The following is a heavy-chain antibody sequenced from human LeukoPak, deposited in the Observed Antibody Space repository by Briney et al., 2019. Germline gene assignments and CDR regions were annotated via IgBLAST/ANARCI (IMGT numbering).Heavy chain of an antibody. Sequence: SETLSLTCTVSGVSIRSYYWSWIRQPAGKGLEWIGRIYTSGSTNYNPSLKSRVTMSVDTSNTQFSLKLSSVTGADTAVYYWARDVEARSPGGYYFYHMDDWGKGTTVTVSS. V-gene: IGHV4-4*07. J-gene: IGHJ6*03. D-gene: IGHD2-15*01. CDR2: IYTSGST. CDR1: GVSIRSYY. CDR3: ARDVEARSPGGYYFYHMDD.